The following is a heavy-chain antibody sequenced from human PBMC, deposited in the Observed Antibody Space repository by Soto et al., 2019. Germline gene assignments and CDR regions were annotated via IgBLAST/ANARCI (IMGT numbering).Heavy chain of an antibody. J-gene: IGHJ4*02. Sequence: SGPTLVNPTETLTLTCTFSGFSLTSPGMCVSWIRQSPGKALEWLALIERDDDDKYYSTSLKDRLAISKDTSSNQVVLTITNMDPGDTATYFCAHAGDYDLLTFDHWGPGTLVTVSS. V-gene: IGHV2-70*12. D-gene: IGHD4-17*01. CDR2: IERDDDDK. CDR3: AHAGDYDLLTFDH. CDR1: GFSLTSPGMC.